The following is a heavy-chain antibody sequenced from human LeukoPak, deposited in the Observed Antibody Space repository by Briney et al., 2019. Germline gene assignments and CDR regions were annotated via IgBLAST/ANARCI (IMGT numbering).Heavy chain of an antibody. Sequence: SETLSLTCTVSGGSISSGGYFWNWIRQLPGKGLEWIGYIYSSGSTYNPSLKSRVLISLDTSKNQFSLKLNSVTAADTAVYYCARGGKKTAMVTSWGQGTLVTVPS. CDR3: ARGGKKTAMVTS. V-gene: IGHV4-31*03. CDR2: IYSSGST. D-gene: IGHD5-18*01. CDR1: GGSISSGGYF. J-gene: IGHJ4*02.